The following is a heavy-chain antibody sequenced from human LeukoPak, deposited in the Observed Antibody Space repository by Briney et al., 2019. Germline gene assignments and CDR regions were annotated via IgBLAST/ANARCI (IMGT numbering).Heavy chain of an antibody. CDR1: GGSISRTHW. V-gene: IGHV4-4*02. CDR3: SRESGAFSPFGY. J-gene: IGHJ4*02. Sequence: SGTLSLTCDVSGGSISRTHWWNWVRQSPGQGLEWIGEISLSGRPNYNPSLQSRVNMSLDESKNQLSLDLASVTAADTAVYYCSRESGAFSPFGYWGQGTLVTVHS. CDR2: ISLSGRP. D-gene: IGHD1-26*01.